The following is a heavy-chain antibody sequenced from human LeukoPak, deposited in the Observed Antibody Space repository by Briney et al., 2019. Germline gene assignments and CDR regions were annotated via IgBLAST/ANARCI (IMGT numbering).Heavy chain of an antibody. Sequence: GGSLRLSCAASGFTFSSYWMSWVRQAPGKGLEWVANVKQDGSEKYYVDSVKGRFTISRDNAKNSLYLQMNSLRAEDTAVYYCASVARMGSWYPFDYWGQGTLVTVSS. J-gene: IGHJ4*02. CDR3: ASVARMGSWYPFDY. V-gene: IGHV3-7*01. CDR2: VKQDGSEK. D-gene: IGHD6-13*01. CDR1: GFTFSSYW.